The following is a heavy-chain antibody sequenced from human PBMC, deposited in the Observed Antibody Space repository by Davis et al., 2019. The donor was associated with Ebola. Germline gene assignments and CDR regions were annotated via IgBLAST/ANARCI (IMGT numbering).Heavy chain of an antibody. D-gene: IGHD6-19*01. CDR3: AREYSSGWYSFDY. Sequence: AASVKVSCKASGYTFTSYAMHWVRQAPGQRLEWMGWINAGNGNTKYSEKFQGRVTTTRDTSASTVYMELRSLRSEDTAVYYCAREYSSGWYSFDYWGQGTLVTVSS. V-gene: IGHV1-3*01. CDR1: GYTFTSYA. CDR2: INAGNGNT. J-gene: IGHJ4*02.